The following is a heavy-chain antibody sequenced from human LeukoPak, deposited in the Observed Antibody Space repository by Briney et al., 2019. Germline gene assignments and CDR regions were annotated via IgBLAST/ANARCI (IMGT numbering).Heavy chain of an antibody. D-gene: IGHD3-9*01. CDR1: GGSFSGYY. J-gene: IGHJ4*02. V-gene: IGHV4-34*01. CDR2: INHSGST. Sequence: SETLSLTCAVYGGSFSGYYWSWIRQPPGKGLEWIGEINHSGSTDYNPSLKSRVTISVDTSKNQFSLKLSSVTAADTAVYYCARHDILTGYYSYWGQGTLVTVSS. CDR3: ARHDILTGYYSY.